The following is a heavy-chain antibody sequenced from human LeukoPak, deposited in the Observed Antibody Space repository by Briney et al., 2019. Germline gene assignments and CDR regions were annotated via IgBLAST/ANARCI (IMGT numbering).Heavy chain of an antibody. CDR1: GYTFTSYG. J-gene: IGHJ4*02. CDR3: ARSQYGSSGYYHSPDY. D-gene: IGHD3-22*01. Sequence: ASVKVSCKASGYTFTSYGISWVRQAPGQGLGWMGWISAYNGNTNYAQKLQGRVTMTTDTSTSTAYMELRSLRSDDTAVYYCARSQYGSSGYYHSPDYWGQGTLVTVSS. CDR2: ISAYNGNT. V-gene: IGHV1-18*01.